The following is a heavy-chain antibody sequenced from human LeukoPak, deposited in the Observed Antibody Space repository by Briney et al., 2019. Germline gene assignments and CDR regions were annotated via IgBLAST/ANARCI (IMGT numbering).Heavy chain of an antibody. CDR1: GFTFSRYA. CDR2: ISGSGDTT. J-gene: IGHJ2*01. V-gene: IGHV3-23*01. CDR3: AKGPHDRGYWYFDL. Sequence: GGSLRLSCAASGFTFSRYAMTWVRQAPGKGLEWVSPISGSGDTTYYADSVKGRFTISRDNSKNTLYLQMNSLRAGDTAVYYCAKGPHDRGYWYFDLWGRGTLVTVSS.